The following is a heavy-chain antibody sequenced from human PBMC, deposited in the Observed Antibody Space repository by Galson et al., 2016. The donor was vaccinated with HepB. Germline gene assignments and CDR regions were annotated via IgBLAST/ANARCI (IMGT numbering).Heavy chain of an antibody. CDR3: TTSVGANEFDY. CDR2: IKSKGDGETT. J-gene: IGHJ4*02. V-gene: IGHV3-15*07. Sequence: SLRLSCAGSGFTFSHAWLNWVRQAPGKGLEWVGRIKSKGDGETTDCAAPVKGRFTVSRDDSKNTLYLQMNSLKTEDTAVYHCTTSVGANEFDYWGQGTLVTVSS. D-gene: IGHD1-26*01. CDR1: GFTFSHAW.